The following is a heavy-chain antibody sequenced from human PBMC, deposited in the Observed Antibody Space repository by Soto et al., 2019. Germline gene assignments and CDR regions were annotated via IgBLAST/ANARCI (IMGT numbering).Heavy chain of an antibody. J-gene: IGHJ6*02. D-gene: IGHD2-2*01. CDR2: ISGYNGNT. CDR1: GYTFSSYG. Sequence: QVQLVQSGAEVKKPGASVKVSCKASGYTFSSYGISWVRQAPGQGLEWMGWISGYNGNTTYAQKLQGRVTMTTDTSTSTEHLAVRRLRSAGTDVYYSASGDCSSPTCHYLGNDGMDVWGQGTTVTFSS. CDR3: ASGDCSSPTCHYLGNDGMDV. V-gene: IGHV1-18*01.